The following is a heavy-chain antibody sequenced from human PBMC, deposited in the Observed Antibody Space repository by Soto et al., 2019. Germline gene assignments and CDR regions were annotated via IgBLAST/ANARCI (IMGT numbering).Heavy chain of an antibody. J-gene: IGHJ4*02. CDR2: INPSGGST. CDR1: GYTFTGNY. Sequence: ASVKVSCQASGYTFTGNYLHWVRQAPGQGLEWMGIINPSGGSTSYAQKFQGRVTMTRDTSTSTVYMELSSLRSEDTAVYYCASSGRGDSSGYSVDYWGQGTLVTVSS. D-gene: IGHD3-22*01. V-gene: IGHV1-46*01. CDR3: ASSGRGDSSGYSVDY.